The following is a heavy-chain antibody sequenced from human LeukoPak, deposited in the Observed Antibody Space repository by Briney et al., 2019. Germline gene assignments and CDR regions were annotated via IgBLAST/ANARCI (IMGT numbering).Heavy chain of an antibody. D-gene: IGHD3-10*01. CDR2: ISGSGGST. J-gene: IGHJ4*02. CDR1: GFTFSSYA. CDR3: AKDSYYYGSGSYDY. V-gene: IGHV3-23*01. Sequence: GGSLRLSCAASGFTFSSYAMSWVRQAPGKGLEWVSAISGSGGSTYYADSVKGRFTISRDNSKNTLYLQMDSLRAEDTAVYYCAKDSYYYGSGSYDYWGQGTLVTVSS.